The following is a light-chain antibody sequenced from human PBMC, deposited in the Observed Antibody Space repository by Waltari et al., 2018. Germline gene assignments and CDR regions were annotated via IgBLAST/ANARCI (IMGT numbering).Light chain of an antibody. CDR2: GKN. CDR3: NSRDSDGNHPVV. Sequence: SSELTQDPAVSVALGQTVRIPCQGDSLRSYYASWYQQKPGQAPVLVIYGKNNRPSGIPDRFSGSGSGNTASLTITGAQAEDEADYYCNSRDSDGNHPVVFGGGTKLTVL. CDR1: SLRSYY. V-gene: IGLV3-19*01. J-gene: IGLJ2*01.